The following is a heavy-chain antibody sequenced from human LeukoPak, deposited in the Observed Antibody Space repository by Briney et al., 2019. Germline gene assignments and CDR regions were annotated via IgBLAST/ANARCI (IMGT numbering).Heavy chain of an antibody. CDR1: GFTFSSYW. V-gene: IGHV3-7*01. CDR3: ARDLQAPYCSGGSCYFFDY. CDR2: IKQDGSEK. D-gene: IGHD2-15*01. J-gene: IGHJ4*02. Sequence: PGGSLRLSCAASGFTFSSYWMSWVRQAPGKGLEWVANIKQDGSEKYYVDSVKGRFTISRDNAKNSLYLQMNSLRAEDTAVYYCARDLQAPYCSGGSCYFFDYWGQGTLVTVSS.